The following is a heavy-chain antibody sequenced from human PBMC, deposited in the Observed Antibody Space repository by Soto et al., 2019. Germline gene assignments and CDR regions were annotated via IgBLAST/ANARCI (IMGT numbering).Heavy chain of an antibody. Sequence: XTLSLPCNVPGGSLSKFYWSWIRKTAGNGLEWMGRVYATGTTDYNPSLRSRVAMSVDISKKTFSLRLRSVTVSDSGVYYCVRDGSKSLRDWFDPWGQGILGTVSS. CDR3: VRDGSKSLRDWFDP. CDR2: VYATGTT. V-gene: IGHV4-4*07. J-gene: IGHJ5*02. CDR1: GGSLSKFY.